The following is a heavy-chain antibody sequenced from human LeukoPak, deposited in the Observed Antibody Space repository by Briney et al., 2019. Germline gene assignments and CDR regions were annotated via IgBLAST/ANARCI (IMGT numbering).Heavy chain of an antibody. CDR1: GFTFSSYV. Sequence: PGRSLRLSCAASGFTFSSYVMHWVRQAPGKGLEWVAVISYDGSNKYYADSVKGRFTISRDNSKNTLYLQMNSLRAEDTAVYYCAKDGRELAYYYGMDVWGQGTTVTVSS. CDR3: AKDGRELAYYYGMDV. V-gene: IGHV3-30*18. J-gene: IGHJ6*02. CDR2: ISYDGSNK. D-gene: IGHD1-26*01.